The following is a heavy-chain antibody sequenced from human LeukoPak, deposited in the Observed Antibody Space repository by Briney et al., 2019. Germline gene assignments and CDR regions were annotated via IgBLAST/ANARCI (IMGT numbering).Heavy chain of an antibody. CDR3: ARLPTGYSSSWYWRGY. V-gene: IGHV4-39*01. CDR2: IYYSGST. J-gene: IGHJ4*02. CDR1: GGSISSSSYY. D-gene: IGHD6-13*01. Sequence: SETLSLTCTVSGGSISSSSYYWGWIRQPPGKGLEWIGSIYYSGSTYYNPSLKSRVTISVDTSKNQFSLKLRSVTAADTAVYYCARLPTGYSSSWYWRGYWGQGTLVTVSS.